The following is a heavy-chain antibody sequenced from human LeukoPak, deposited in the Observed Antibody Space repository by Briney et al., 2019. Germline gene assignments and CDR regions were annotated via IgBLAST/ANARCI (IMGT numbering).Heavy chain of an antibody. CDR2: ISYSGSTN. CDR1: GGSISNYF. Sequence: SETLSLACTISGGSISNYFWSWIRQPPGKGLEWIGYISYSGSTNNHNPSLKSRVTISVDTSKNQFSLKLSYVTAADTAVYYCARHTTSGWYQVVYWGQGTLVTVSS. V-gene: IGHV4-59*01. CDR3: ARHTTSGWYQVVY. D-gene: IGHD6-19*01. J-gene: IGHJ4*02.